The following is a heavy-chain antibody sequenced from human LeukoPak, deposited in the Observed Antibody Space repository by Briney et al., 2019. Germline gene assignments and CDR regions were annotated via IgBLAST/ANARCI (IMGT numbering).Heavy chain of an antibody. CDR2: ISAYNGNT. CDR3: ARGRDYYDCSGYYYEDY. Sequence: GASVKVSCKASGYTFTSYGISWVRQAPGQGLEWMGWISAYNGNTNYAQKLQGRVTMTTDTSTSTAYMELRSLRSDDTAVYYCARGRDYYDCSGYYYEDYWGQGTLVTVSS. CDR1: GYTFTSYG. D-gene: IGHD3-22*01. V-gene: IGHV1-18*01. J-gene: IGHJ4*02.